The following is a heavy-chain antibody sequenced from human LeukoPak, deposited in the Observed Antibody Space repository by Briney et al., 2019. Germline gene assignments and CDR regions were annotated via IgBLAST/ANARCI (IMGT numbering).Heavy chain of an antibody. V-gene: IGHV4-34*01. Sequence: YPSETLSLTCAVYGGSFSGYYWSWIRQPPGKGLEWIGEINHSGSTNYNPSLKSRGTISVDTSKNQFSLKLSSVTAADTAVYYCARYGDYETNWFDPWGQGTLVTVSS. CDR2: INHSGST. D-gene: IGHD4-17*01. J-gene: IGHJ5*02. CDR3: ARYGDYETNWFDP. CDR1: GGSFSGYY.